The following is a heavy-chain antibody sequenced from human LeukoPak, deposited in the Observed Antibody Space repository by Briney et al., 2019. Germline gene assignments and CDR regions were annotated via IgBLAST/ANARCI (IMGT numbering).Heavy chain of an antibody. V-gene: IGHV3-30*04. J-gene: IGHJ4*02. D-gene: IGHD3-16*01. CDR2: ISYDGSNK. CDR3: ATLPGDDMDYDY. Sequence: PGGSLRLSCAACGFTFSSYAMHWVRQAPGKGLEWVAVISYDGSNKYYADSVKGRFTISRDNYKNTLHLQMNTLRAEDTALYYCATLPGDDMDYDYWGQGTLVTVSS. CDR1: GFTFSSYA.